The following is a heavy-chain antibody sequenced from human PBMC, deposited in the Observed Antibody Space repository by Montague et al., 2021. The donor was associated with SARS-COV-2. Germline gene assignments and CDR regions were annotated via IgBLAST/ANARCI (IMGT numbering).Heavy chain of an antibody. CDR3: ARGADRYYFYGMDV. Sequence: CAISGDSVSSSTAAWNWIRQSPSRGLEWLGRTYYRSKWYYDYAVSVNSRITINPDTSKNQFSLQVNSVTPEDTAVYYCARGADRYYFYGMDVWGQGTTVTVSS. V-gene: IGHV6-1*01. CDR2: TYYRSKWYY. CDR1: GDSVSSSTAA. J-gene: IGHJ6*02.